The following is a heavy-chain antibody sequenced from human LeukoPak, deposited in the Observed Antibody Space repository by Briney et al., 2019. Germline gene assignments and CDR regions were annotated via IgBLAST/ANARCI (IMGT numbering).Heavy chain of an antibody. J-gene: IGHJ5*02. CDR3: ARGVRYFDWLLTPNWFDP. D-gene: IGHD3-9*01. CDR2: MNPNSGNT. Sequence: GASVKVSCKASGFTFTSFYMHWVRQATGQGLEWMGWMNPNSGNTGYAQKFQGRVTMTRNTSISTAYMELSSLRSEDTAVYYCARGVRYFDWLLTPNWFDPWGQGTLVTVSS. V-gene: IGHV1-8*02. CDR1: GFTFTSFY.